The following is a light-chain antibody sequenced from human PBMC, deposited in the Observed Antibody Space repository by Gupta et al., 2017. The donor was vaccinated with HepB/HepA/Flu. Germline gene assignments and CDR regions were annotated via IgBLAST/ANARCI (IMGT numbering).Light chain of an antibody. Sequence: EIVLTQSPGTLSLSPGERATLSCKASQNVVTNFLAWYQQRPGQAPRRLIYGASNRATGIPDRCTGSGSGTDFTLTITRLEPEDSAVYYCQQYGTAPVFGGGTKVEIK. CDR3: QQYGTAPV. CDR2: GAS. J-gene: IGKJ4*01. V-gene: IGKV3-20*01. CDR1: QNVVTNF.